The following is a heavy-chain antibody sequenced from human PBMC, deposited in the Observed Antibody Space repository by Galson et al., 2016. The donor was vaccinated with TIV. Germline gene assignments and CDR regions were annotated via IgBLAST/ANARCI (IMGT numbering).Heavy chain of an antibody. CDR3: ARHRHLGPDY. D-gene: IGHD3-16*01. CDR1: GGSLISYA. CDR2: IIPMSGAS. V-gene: IGHV1-69*05. Sequence: SVKVSCKASGGSLISYAISWVRQAPGQGLEWIGGIIPMSGASKYAQRFKGRVTMTTDTSTSTVYMEMSSLRSEDTAVYYCARHRHLGPDYWGQGTLVTVSS. J-gene: IGHJ4*02.